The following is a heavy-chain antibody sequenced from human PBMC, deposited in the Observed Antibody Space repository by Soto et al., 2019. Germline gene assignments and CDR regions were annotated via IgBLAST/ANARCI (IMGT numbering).Heavy chain of an antibody. J-gene: IGHJ4*02. CDR3: ARDGYKTRSIDY. V-gene: IGHV4-30-4*01. D-gene: IGHD5-12*01. CDR1: GGSISSGDYY. Sequence: SETLSLTCTVSGGSISSGDYYWSWIRQPPGKGLEWIGYIYYSGSTYYNPSLKSRVTISVDTSKNQFSLKLSSVTAADTAVYYCARDGYKTRSIDYWGQGTLVTVSS. CDR2: IYYSGST.